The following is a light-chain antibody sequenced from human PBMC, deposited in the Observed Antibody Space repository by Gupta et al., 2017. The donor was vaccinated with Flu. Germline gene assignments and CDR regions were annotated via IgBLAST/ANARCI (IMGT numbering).Light chain of an antibody. Sequence: QPPSVSGAPGQRVTISCTGSSSNIGTGYDVHWYQQLPGTAPKLLIYGNSNRPSGVPDRFSGSKSGTSASLAITGLQAEDEADYYCQSYDSSLSGVFGTGTKVTVL. CDR1: SSNIGTGYD. V-gene: IGLV1-40*01. CDR2: GNS. CDR3: QSYDSSLSGV. J-gene: IGLJ1*01.